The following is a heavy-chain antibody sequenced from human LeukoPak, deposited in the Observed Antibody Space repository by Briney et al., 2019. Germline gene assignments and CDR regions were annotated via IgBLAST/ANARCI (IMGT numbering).Heavy chain of an antibody. Sequence: KRGASLQISCKGSGYIFASYWIGWGRQLPRKGGEGMGIIYPGDSDTKYSPSFQGQVTISADKSISTAYLQWSSLKASDTAMYYCARQLGSVDYWGQGTLVTVSS. V-gene: IGHV5-51*01. CDR3: ARQLGSVDY. CDR2: IYPGDSDT. D-gene: IGHD6-25*01. J-gene: IGHJ4*02. CDR1: GYIFASYW.